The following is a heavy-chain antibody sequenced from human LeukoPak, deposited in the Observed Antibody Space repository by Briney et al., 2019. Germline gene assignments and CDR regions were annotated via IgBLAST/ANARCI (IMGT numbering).Heavy chain of an antibody. CDR3: ARAREWELQVGWFDP. Sequence: SETLSLTCAVYGGSFSGYYWSWIRQPPGKGLEWIGEINHSGSTNYNPSLKSRVTISVDTSKNQFSLKLSSVTAADTAVYYCARAREWELQVGWFDPWGQGTLVTVSS. V-gene: IGHV4-34*01. CDR2: INHSGST. CDR1: GGSFSGYY. J-gene: IGHJ5*02. D-gene: IGHD1-26*01.